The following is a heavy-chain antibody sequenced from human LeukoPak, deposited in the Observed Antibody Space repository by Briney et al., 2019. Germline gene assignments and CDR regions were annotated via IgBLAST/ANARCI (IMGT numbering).Heavy chain of an antibody. V-gene: IGHV3-20*04. CDR3: ARSMAMVRGFDY. J-gene: IGHJ4*02. Sequence: PGGSLRLSCAASGFTLDDYGMSWVRQAPGKGLEWVSGINWNGGSTVYADSVKGRFTISRDNAKNSLYLQMNSLRAEDTALYYCARSMAMVRGFDYWGQGTLVTVSS. CDR2: INWNGGST. CDR1: GFTLDDYG. D-gene: IGHD3-10*01.